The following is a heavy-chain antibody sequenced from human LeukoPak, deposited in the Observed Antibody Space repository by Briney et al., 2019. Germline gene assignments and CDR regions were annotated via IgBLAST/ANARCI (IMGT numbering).Heavy chain of an antibody. D-gene: IGHD4-17*01. CDR3: ARTDYGDYASYFDY. CDR1: GFTFSSYA. Sequence: PGGPLRLSCAASGFTFSSYAMHWVRQAPGKGLEWVAVISYDGSNKYYADSVKGRFTISRDNSKNTLYLQMNSLRAEDTAVYYCARTDYGDYASYFDYWGQGTLVTVSS. CDR2: ISYDGSNK. V-gene: IGHV3-30-3*01. J-gene: IGHJ4*02.